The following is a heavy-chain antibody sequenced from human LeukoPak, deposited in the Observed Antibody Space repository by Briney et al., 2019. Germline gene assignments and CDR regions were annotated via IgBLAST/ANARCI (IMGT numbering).Heavy chain of an antibody. CDR3: ARIQEPEYYFDY. J-gene: IGHJ4*02. CDR1: GFTFSSYG. D-gene: IGHD5-18*01. V-gene: IGHV3-33*01. Sequence: GGSLRLSCAASGFTFSSYGMHWVRQAPGKGLEWLAVIWYDGSNKYYADSVKGRFTISRDNSKNTLYLQMNSLRAEDTAVYYYARIQEPEYYFDYWGQGTLVTVSS. CDR2: IWYDGSNK.